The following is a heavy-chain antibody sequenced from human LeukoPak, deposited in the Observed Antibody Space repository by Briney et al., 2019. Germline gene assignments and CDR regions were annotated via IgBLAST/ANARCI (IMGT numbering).Heavy chain of an antibody. CDR1: GGSISSGGYY. CDR3: AREGGYYYDSSGYFDDAFDI. D-gene: IGHD3-22*01. Sequence: SETLSLTCTVSGGSISSGGYYWSWIRQHPGKGLEWIGYIYYSGSTYYNPSLKSRVTISVDTSKNQFSLKLSSVTAADTAVYYCAREGGYYYDSSGYFDDAFDIWGQGTMVTVSS. J-gene: IGHJ3*02. V-gene: IGHV4-31*03. CDR2: IYYSGST.